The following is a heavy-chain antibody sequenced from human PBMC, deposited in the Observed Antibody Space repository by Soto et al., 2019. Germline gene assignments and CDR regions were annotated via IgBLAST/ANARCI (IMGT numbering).Heavy chain of an antibody. J-gene: IGHJ4*02. Sequence: QVQLVQSGAEVKKPGSSVKVSCKASGGTFSSYAISWVRQAPGQGLEWMGGIIPIFGTANYAQKFQGRVTIPAEESTSTAYMGLSSLRTEDTAVYYCARRRSSSSMLFDYWGQGTLVSVSS. V-gene: IGHV1-69*01. CDR2: IIPIFGTA. CDR3: ARRRSSSSMLFDY. D-gene: IGHD6-6*01. CDR1: GGTFSSYA.